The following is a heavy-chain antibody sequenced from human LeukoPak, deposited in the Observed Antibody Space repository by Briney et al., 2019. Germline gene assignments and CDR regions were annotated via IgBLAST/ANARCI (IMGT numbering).Heavy chain of an antibody. V-gene: IGHV3-21*01. CDR3: ARARGDNDYVDY. J-gene: IGHJ4*02. CDR2: ISSSSSYI. CDR1: GFTFSSYS. Sequence: GGSLRLSWAASGFTFSSYSMNWVRQAPGKGLEWVSSISSSSSYIYYADSVKGRFTISRDNAKNSLYLQMNSLRAEDTAVYYCARARGDNDYVDYWGQGTLVTVSS. D-gene: IGHD3-16*01.